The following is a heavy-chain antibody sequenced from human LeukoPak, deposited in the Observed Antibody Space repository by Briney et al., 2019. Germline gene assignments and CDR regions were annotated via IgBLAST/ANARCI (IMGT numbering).Heavy chain of an antibody. D-gene: IGHD3-10*01. CDR3: ARNYYGSGSYRDFDY. CDR1: GYTFTDYG. Sequence: GASVKVSCKASGYTFTDYGVHWVRQAPGQGLEWMGWINPNSGGTNYAQKFQGWVTMTRDTTISTAYMELSRLRSDDTAVYYCARNYYGSGSYRDFDYWGQGTLVTVSS. V-gene: IGHV1-2*04. J-gene: IGHJ4*02. CDR2: INPNSGGT.